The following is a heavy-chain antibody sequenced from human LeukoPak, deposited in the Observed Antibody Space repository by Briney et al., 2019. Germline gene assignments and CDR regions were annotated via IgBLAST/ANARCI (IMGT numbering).Heavy chain of an antibody. Sequence: GGSLRLSCAASGFTFSSYAMSWVRQAPGKGLEWVSAISGSGGSTYYADSVKGRFTISRDNSKNTLYLQMNSLRTEDTAVYYCAKSDYYDSSGYYDYWGQGTLVTVSS. CDR1: GFTFSSYA. CDR3: AKSDYYDSSGYYDY. V-gene: IGHV3-23*01. D-gene: IGHD3-22*01. CDR2: ISGSGGST. J-gene: IGHJ4*02.